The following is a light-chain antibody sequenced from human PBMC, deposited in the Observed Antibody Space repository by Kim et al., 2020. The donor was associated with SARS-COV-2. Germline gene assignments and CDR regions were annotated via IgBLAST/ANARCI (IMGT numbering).Light chain of an antibody. Sequence: SPGEIATLSCRASQSVSSNLAWYQQKPGQAPRLLIYGASTRATGIPARFSGSGSGTDFTLTINSLQSEDFAVYYCQQYNNWPPLTFGGGTKVDIK. CDR2: GAS. V-gene: IGKV3-15*01. CDR1: QSVSSN. J-gene: IGKJ4*01. CDR3: QQYNNWPPLT.